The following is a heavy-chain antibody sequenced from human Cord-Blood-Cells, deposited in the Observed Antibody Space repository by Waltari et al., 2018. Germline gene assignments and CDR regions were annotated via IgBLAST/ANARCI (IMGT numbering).Heavy chain of an antibody. CDR3: ARANYYGSGSYSYYFDY. V-gene: IGHV4-4*07. CDR2: IYTSGST. Sequence: VQLQESGPGLVKPSETLSLTCTVSGGSISSYHWSWIRQPAGKGLEWIGRIYTSGSTNYNPSLKSRVTMSVDTSKNQFSLKLSSVTAADTAVYYCARANYYGSGSYSYYFDYWGQGTLVTVSS. J-gene: IGHJ4*02. D-gene: IGHD3-10*01. CDR1: GGSISSYH.